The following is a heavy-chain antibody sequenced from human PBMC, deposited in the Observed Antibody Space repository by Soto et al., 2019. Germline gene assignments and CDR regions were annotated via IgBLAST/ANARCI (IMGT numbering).Heavy chain of an antibody. V-gene: IGHV1-8*01. J-gene: IGHJ6*01. CDR3: ARGPGLRDFDWSRWVYGMDV. CDR1: GYTFTSYD. CDR2: MNPKRGNT. Sequence: GASVKVSCKASGYTFTSYDINWVRQATGQGLEWMGWMNPKRGNTGYAQKVQGRVTMTRNTSISTAYMELSSLRSEATAVYYCARGPGLRDFDWSRWVYGMDVGGQGTTGTASS. D-gene: IGHD3-9*01.